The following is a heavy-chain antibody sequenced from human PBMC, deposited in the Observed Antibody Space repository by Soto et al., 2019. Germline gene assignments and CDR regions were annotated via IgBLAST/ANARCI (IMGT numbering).Heavy chain of an antibody. J-gene: IGHJ4*02. CDR1: GFTFSSYA. D-gene: IGHD5-18*01. V-gene: IGHV3-30-3*01. CDR3: ALGVTAMGQPSDT. CDR2: ISYDGSNK. Sequence: QVQLVESGGGVVQPGRSLRLSCAASGFTFSSYAMHWVRQAPGKGLEWVAVISYDGSNKYYADSVKGRFTISRDNSKNTLYLQMSSLRAEDTAVYYCALGVTAMGQPSDTWGQGTLVTVSS.